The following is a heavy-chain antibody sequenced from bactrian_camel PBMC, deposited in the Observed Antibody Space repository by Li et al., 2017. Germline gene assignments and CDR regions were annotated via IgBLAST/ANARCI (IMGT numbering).Heavy chain of an antibody. CDR1: GSIYGDAC. D-gene: IGHD2*01. J-gene: IGHJ6*01. Sequence: HVQLVESGGGSVQAGGSLRLSCGASGSIYGDACVGWLRQAPGKEREGVAAIDSDGRTSYADSVKGRFTISKDNAKTTLYLQMNSLKPEDAAMYYCAAGVGNTFCSGGYLRPWIFRYWGQGTQVTVS. V-gene: IGHV3S53*01. CDR3: AAGVGNTFCSGGYLRPWIFRY. CDR2: IDSDGRT.